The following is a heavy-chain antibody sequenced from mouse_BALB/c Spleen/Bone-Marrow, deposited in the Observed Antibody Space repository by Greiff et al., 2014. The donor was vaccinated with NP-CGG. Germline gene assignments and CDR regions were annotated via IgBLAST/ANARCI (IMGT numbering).Heavy chain of an antibody. Sequence: VQLQQSGAELVKPGASVKLSCTASGFNIKDTYMHWVKQRPEQGLEWIGRIDPANGNTKNDPKFQGKATITADTSSNTAYLQLSSLTSEDTAVYYCANYYYGSSLFAYWGQGTLVTVSA. D-gene: IGHD1-1*01. CDR1: GFNIKDTY. CDR2: IDPANGNT. J-gene: IGHJ3*01. CDR3: ANYYYGSSLFAY. V-gene: IGHV14-3*02.